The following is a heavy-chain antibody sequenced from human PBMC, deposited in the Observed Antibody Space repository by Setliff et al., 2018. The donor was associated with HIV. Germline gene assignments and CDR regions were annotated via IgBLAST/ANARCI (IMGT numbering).Heavy chain of an antibody. CDR1: GYTFTNYA. D-gene: IGHD2-21*02. V-gene: IGHV1-3*01. Sequence: GASLKVSCKASGYTFTNYAIHWVRQAPGQRLEWMGWINPGNGSTKYSQKFQGRVTITRDTSATTAYMELSSLRSEDTAIFYCAREPIGGDDAFDIWGQGTMVTVSS. CDR2: INPGNGST. J-gene: IGHJ3*02. CDR3: AREPIGGDDAFDI.